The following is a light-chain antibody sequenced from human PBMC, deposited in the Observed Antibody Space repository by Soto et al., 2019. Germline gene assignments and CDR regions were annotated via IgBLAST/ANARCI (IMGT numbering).Light chain of an antibody. CDR1: SSNIGSDT. V-gene: IGLV1-44*01. Sequence: QLVLTQPPSASGTPGQRVTISCSGSSSNIGSDTVNWYQQIPEAAPKLLIHSVNQRPSGVPDRFSGSKSGTSASLAISGLQSEDEADYYCAAWDVSLNGVVFGGGTKVTVL. CDR2: SVN. J-gene: IGLJ3*02. CDR3: AAWDVSLNGVV.